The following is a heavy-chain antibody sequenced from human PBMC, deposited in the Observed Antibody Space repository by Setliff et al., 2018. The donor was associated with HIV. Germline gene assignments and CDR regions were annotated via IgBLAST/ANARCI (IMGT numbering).Heavy chain of an antibody. CDR1: GGSISSSSYY. V-gene: IGHV4-39*01. D-gene: IGHD2-8*02. Sequence: SETLSLTCTVSGGSISSSSYYWAWIRQPPGKGLEWVASIYFSGTPYCNPSLKNRVTISVDTSKNQFSLKLSSVTAADTAVYYCARRGMWSYETGGNPTATFDYWGQGVLVTVSS. CDR2: IYFSGTP. CDR3: ARRGMWSYETGGNPTATFDY. J-gene: IGHJ4*02.